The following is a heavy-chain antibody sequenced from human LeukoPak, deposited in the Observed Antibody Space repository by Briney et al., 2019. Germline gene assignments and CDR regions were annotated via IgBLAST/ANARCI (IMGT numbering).Heavy chain of an antibody. V-gene: IGHV1-8*03. Sequence: ASVKVSCKAAGCSFTTFHINWVRQAPGQGPEWMGWVNPDTGNTGLAQKFQGRVTITQNSSVTTVYMELSSLTSEDTAVYYCARRGLVAGIYDLVYGFDLWGQGTMVTVSS. CDR2: VNPDTGNT. J-gene: IGHJ3*01. CDR1: GCSFTTFH. CDR3: ARRGLVAGIYDLVYGFDL. D-gene: IGHD3/OR15-3a*01.